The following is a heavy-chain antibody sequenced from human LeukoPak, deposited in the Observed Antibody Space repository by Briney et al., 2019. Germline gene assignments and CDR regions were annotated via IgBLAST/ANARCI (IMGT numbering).Heavy chain of an antibody. CDR3: VRDFSRTRLERPFDY. Sequence: PGGSLRLSCAASGFTFSTYWMTWVRQAPGKGLEWVANIKQDGSDKYYVGSVKGRFTISKDNANNLLYLQMNSLRAEDTAVYYCVRDFSRTRLERPFDYWGQGTLVTVSS. J-gene: IGHJ4*02. CDR1: GFTFSTYW. D-gene: IGHD1-1*01. CDR2: IKQDGSDK. V-gene: IGHV3-7*01.